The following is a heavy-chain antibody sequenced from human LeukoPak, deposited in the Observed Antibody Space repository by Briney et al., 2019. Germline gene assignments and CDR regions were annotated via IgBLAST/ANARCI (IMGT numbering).Heavy chain of an antibody. J-gene: IGHJ4*02. Sequence: PSETLSLTCTVSGGSISSCYWSWIRQPPVKGLEWIGYIYYSGSTNYNPSLKSRVTISVDTSKNQFSLKLSSVTAADTAVYYCAREGTGSYFSTFDYWGQGTLVTVSS. CDR3: AREGTGSYFSTFDY. CDR2: IYYSGST. D-gene: IGHD3-10*01. V-gene: IGHV4-59*01. CDR1: GGSISSCY.